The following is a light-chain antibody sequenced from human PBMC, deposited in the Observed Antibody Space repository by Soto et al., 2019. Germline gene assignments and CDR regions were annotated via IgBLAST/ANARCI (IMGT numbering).Light chain of an antibody. V-gene: IGKV3-15*01. J-gene: IGKJ5*01. CDR2: GTS. CDR1: QSIYSN. CDR3: QQSDT. Sequence: EIVLTQSPATLSVSPGERATLACRASQSIYSNLAWYHQKPGQTPRLLIYGTSTRATGIPARFSGSGSGTDFTLTISSLEPEDFAVYYCQQSDTFGQGTRLEIK.